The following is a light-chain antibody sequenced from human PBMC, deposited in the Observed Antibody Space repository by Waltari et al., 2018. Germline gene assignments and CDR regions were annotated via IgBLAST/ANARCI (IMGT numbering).Light chain of an antibody. CDR3: EQYKHRLPWT. J-gene: IGKJ1*01. CDR2: SAS. V-gene: IGKV3-15*01. Sequence: VMTQSPATLSVSPGERVTVSSRARQSVDRNLAWYQQKPDQAPRLLISSASSRASGIPARFSASGSGTEYTLTISCLLREDCAVYYCEQYKHRLPWTFGQGTKVEL. CDR1: QSVDRN.